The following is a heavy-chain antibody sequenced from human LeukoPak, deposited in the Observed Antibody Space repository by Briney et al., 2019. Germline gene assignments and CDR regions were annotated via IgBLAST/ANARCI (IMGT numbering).Heavy chain of an antibody. CDR3: ASHYDSSGYYSYFDY. V-gene: IGHV4-4*07. CDR1: GGSISSYY. J-gene: IGHJ4*02. CDR2: IYTSGST. D-gene: IGHD3-22*01. Sequence: SETLSLTCTVSGGSISSYYWSWIRQPAGNGLEWIGRIYTSGSTNYNPSLKSRVTMSVDTSKNQFSLKLSSVTAADTAVYYCASHYDSSGYYSYFDYWGQGTLVTVSS.